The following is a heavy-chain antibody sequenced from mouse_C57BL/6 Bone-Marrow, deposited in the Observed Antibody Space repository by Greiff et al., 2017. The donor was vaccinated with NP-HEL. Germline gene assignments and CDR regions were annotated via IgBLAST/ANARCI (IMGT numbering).Heavy chain of an antibody. Sequence: VQLKQSGPELVKPGASVKISCKASGYTFTDYYMNWVKQSHGKSLEWIGDINPNNGGTSYNQKFKGKATLTVDNSSSTAYMELRSLTSEDSADYYCARATYYDYYGAMDYWGQGTSVTVSS. CDR2: INPNNGGT. D-gene: IGHD2-4*01. J-gene: IGHJ4*01. CDR3: ARATYYDYYGAMDY. CDR1: GYTFTDYY. V-gene: IGHV1-26*01.